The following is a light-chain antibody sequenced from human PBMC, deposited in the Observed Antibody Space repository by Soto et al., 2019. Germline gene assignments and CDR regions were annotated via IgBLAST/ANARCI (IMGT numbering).Light chain of an antibody. Sequence: DIQMTQSPSSLSASVGDRVTITCRASQSITYSLNCYQQKQGKAPNLLIYAASTLQSGVPSRFSGRGSGTDFTHDISSQQPEEFASYYCQQSYSTPRTFGRGTKVEIK. CDR3: QQSYSTPRT. CDR2: AAS. J-gene: IGKJ1*01. CDR1: QSITYS. V-gene: IGKV1-39*01.